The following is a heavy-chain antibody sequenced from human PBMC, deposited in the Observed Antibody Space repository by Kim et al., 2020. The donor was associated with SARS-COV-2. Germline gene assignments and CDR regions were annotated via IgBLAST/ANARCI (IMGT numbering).Heavy chain of an antibody. CDR3: ALQQDRQWLVNYYYGMDV. J-gene: IGHJ6*02. Sequence: SVKVSCKASGGTFSSYAISWVRQAPGQGLEWMGGIIPIFGTANYAQKFQGRVTITADESTSTAYMELSSLRSEDTAVYYCALQQDRQWLVNYYYGMDVWGQGTTVTVSS. D-gene: IGHD6-19*01. CDR2: IIPIFGTA. CDR1: GGTFSSYA. V-gene: IGHV1-69*13.